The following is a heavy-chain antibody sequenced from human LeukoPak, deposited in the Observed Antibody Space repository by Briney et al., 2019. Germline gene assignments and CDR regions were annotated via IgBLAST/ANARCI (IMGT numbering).Heavy chain of an antibody. Sequence: GGSLRLSCAASGFTFSSYDMHWVRQATGKGLEWVSAIGTAGDTYYPGSVKGRFTTSRENAKNSLYLQMNSLRAGDTAVYYCARSPNYYGSGSYPYYFDYWGQGTLVTVSS. CDR1: GFTFSSYD. J-gene: IGHJ4*02. CDR2: IGTAGDT. CDR3: ARSPNYYGSGSYPYYFDY. D-gene: IGHD3-10*01. V-gene: IGHV3-13*01.